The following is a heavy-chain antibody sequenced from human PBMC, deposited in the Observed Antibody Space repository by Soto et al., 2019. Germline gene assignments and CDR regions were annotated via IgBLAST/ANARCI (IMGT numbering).Heavy chain of an antibody. CDR3: ARGYYYDSSGYYRFDY. Sequence: PRGSLRLSGAASGFTCSSYAMHWVRQAPGKGLEWVAVISYDGSNKYYAESVKGRFTISRDNSKNTLYLQMSSLRSEDTAVYYCARGYYYDSSGYYRFDYWGQGTLVTVSS. D-gene: IGHD3-22*01. CDR1: GFTCSSYA. CDR2: ISYDGSNK. V-gene: IGHV3-30-3*01. J-gene: IGHJ4*02.